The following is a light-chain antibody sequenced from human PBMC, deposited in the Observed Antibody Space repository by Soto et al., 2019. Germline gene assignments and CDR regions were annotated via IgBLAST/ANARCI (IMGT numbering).Light chain of an antibody. V-gene: IGLV2-8*01. CDR2: EVS. Sequence: QSVLTQPPSASGSPGQSVTISCTGSSSDVGGYNYVSWYQQHPGKAPKVIINEVSKRPSGVPDRFPGSKSGNTASLTVSGLQADDEADYYCSSYAGSNTFVFGSGTKVTVL. J-gene: IGLJ1*01. CDR1: SSDVGGYNY. CDR3: SSYAGSNTFV.